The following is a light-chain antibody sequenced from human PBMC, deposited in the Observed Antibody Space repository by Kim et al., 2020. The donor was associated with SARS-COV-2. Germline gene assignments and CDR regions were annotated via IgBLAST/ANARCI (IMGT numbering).Light chain of an antibody. CDR1: SLRRYS. CDR3: KSRDSSGNHLV. Sequence: ALGQTASITCQGDSLRRYSASWYQQKPGQAPLLVISAKNNRPSGIPDRFSGSSSGNTASLTITGALAEDEGDYYCKSRDSSGNHLVFGGGTQLTVL. J-gene: IGLJ3*02. V-gene: IGLV3-19*01. CDR2: AKN.